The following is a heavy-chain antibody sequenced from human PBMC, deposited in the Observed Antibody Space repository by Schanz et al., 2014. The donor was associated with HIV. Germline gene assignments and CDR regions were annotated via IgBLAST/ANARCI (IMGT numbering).Heavy chain of an antibody. J-gene: IGHJ6*02. Sequence: QVHLVESGGGVVQPGRSRRLSCTASGFSFNNYGMHWVRQAPGKGLEWVAVISYDGTNKYFADSVKGRFTISRDNSKDTLYLQMNSLRAEDTAVYYCARGLGAPYYDFRSGYYKGVIYYGMDVWGQGTTVTVSS. CDR2: ISYDGTNK. CDR3: ARGLGAPYYDFRSGYYKGVIYYGMDV. V-gene: IGHV3-30*03. D-gene: IGHD3-3*01. CDR1: GFSFNNYG.